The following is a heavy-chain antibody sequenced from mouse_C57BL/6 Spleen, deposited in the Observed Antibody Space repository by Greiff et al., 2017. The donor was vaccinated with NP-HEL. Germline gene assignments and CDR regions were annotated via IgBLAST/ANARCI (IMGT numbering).Heavy chain of an antibody. J-gene: IGHJ3*01. CDR2: ISSGSSTI. CDR3: ARGDYDGFAY. D-gene: IGHD2-4*01. CDR1: GFTFTDYG. V-gene: IGHV5-17*01. Sequence: EVKLMESGGGLVKPGGSLKLSCAASGFTFTDYGMHWVRQAPEKGLEWVAYISSGSSTIYYAATVKGRFTISRDNAKNTLFLQMTSLRSEDAAMYYCARGDYDGFAYGGQGTLVTVSA.